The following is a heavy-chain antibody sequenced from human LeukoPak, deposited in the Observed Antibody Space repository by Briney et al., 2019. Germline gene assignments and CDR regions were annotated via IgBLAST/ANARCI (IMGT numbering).Heavy chain of an antibody. Sequence: GGSLRLSCAASGFTFSSYEMNWVRQAPGKGLEWVSYISSSSSTIYYADSVKGRFTISRDNAKNSLYLQMNSLRAEDTAVYYCARDSSTSPVDAFDIWGQGTMVTVSS. D-gene: IGHD6-13*01. J-gene: IGHJ3*02. CDR2: ISSSSSTI. CDR3: ARDSSTSPVDAFDI. CDR1: GFTFSSYE. V-gene: IGHV3-48*01.